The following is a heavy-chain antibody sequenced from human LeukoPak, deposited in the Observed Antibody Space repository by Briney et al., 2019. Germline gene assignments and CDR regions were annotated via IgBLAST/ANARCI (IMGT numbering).Heavy chain of an antibody. CDR1: GYTFISYG. J-gene: IGHJ6*02. CDR3: ARGPRGAAGTYYCYYGMDV. CDR2: ISAYNGNT. V-gene: IGHV1-18*01. D-gene: IGHD1/OR15-1a*01. Sequence: ASVKVSCKASGYTFISYGIGWVRQAPGQGLEWMGWISAYNGNTNYAQKFQGRVTMTTDTSTSTAYMELRSPISDDTAVYYCARGPRGAAGTYYCYYGMDVWGQGTTVIVSS.